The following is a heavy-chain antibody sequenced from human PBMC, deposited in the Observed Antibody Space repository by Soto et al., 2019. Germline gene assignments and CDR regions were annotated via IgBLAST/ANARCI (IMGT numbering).Heavy chain of an antibody. D-gene: IGHD1-20*01. CDR3: ATSQKGYNWNYFDH. CDR1: GASISGSYYS. CDR2: VFYTGFT. Sequence: SETLSLTCAVSGASISGSYYSWAWLRQSPGKGPEWIGSVFYTGFTSYNPSLESRVSVSVDTSKSQFSLKLSAVTAAETAVYYCATSQKGYNWNYFDHWGQGALVTVS. J-gene: IGHJ4*02. V-gene: IGHV4-39*01.